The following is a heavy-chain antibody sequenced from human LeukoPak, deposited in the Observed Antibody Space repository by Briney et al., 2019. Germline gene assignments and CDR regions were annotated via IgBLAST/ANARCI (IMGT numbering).Heavy chain of an antibody. CDR2: IYHSGTS. V-gene: IGHV4-38-2*02. CDR3: TRLSHVAGAPKVSWFDP. CDR1: AYSISDGFV. D-gene: IGHD1-26*01. Sequence: SEPLSLNCNVYAYSISDGFVWGWIRQAPGKGLEWIGSIYHSGTSYYNPSLKSRISMSVDTSKNQFSLNLSSVTAADTAVYYCTRLSHVAGAPKVSWFDPWGQGTLVTVSS. J-gene: IGHJ5*02.